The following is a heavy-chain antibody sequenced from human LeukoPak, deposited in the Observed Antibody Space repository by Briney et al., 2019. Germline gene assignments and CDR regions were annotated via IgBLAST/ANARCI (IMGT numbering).Heavy chain of an antibody. D-gene: IGHD3-10*01. J-gene: IGHJ4*02. CDR1: GFTFSSYA. CDR3: ASPSHYYGSGSYYKPPCY. CDR2: ISYDGSNK. Sequence: GGSLRLSCAASGFTFSSYAMHWVRQAPGKGLEWVAVISYDGSNKYYADSVKGRFTISRDNSKNTLYLQMNSLRAEDTAVYYCASPSHYYGSGSYYKPPCYWGQGTLVTVSS. V-gene: IGHV3-30-3*01.